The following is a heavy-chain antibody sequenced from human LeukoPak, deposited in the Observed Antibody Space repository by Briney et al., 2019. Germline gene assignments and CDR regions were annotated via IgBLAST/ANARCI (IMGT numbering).Heavy chain of an antibody. J-gene: IGHJ4*02. V-gene: IGHV4-30-4*08. CDR2: IYYSGST. CDR1: GGSISSGDYY. Sequence: TSETLSLTCTVSGGSISSGDYYWSWIRQPPGKGLEWIGYIYYSGSTYYNPSLKSRVTISVDTSKNQFSLKLSSVTAADTAVYYCARSPTIFGVVRHFGFDYWGQGTLVTVSS. D-gene: IGHD3-3*01. CDR3: ARSPTIFGVVRHFGFDY.